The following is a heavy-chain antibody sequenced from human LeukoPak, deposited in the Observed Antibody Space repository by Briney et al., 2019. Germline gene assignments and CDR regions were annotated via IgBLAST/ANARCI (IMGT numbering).Heavy chain of an antibody. CDR1: GFTFTSAW. V-gene: IGHV3-15*01. CDR3: ITGDYDFWSGFYSPNHYFDY. J-gene: IGHJ4*02. D-gene: IGHD3-3*01. CDR2: IKGKTAAGAP. Sequence: GGSLRLSCAASGFTFTSAWMSWVRQAPGKGLEWVGRIKGKTAAGAPDYVTSVKGRFTISRDDSKNTLFLQMNSLKTEDTAVYYCITGDYDFWSGFYSPNHYFDYWGQGTLVIVSS.